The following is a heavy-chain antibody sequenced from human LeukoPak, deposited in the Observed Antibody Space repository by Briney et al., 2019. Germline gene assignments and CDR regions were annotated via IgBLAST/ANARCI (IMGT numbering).Heavy chain of an antibody. D-gene: IGHD3-22*01. CDR2: TYYRSKWYN. CDR1: GDSVSSNSAA. Sequence: SQTLSLTCAISGDSVSSNSAAWNWIRQSPSRGLEWLGKTYYRSKWYNDYAVSVKSRITINPDTSKNQFSLQLNSVTPEGTAVYYCARSYPLYYYDMLGAFDIWGQGTMVTVSS. CDR3: ARSYPLYYYDMLGAFDI. J-gene: IGHJ3*02. V-gene: IGHV6-1*01.